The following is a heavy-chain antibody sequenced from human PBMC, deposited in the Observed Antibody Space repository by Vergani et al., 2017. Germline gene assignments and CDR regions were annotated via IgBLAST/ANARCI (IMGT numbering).Heavy chain of an antibody. D-gene: IGHD2-15*01. CDR2: INDGNGNT. CDR1: GYTFTSYA. CDR3: ARDPCSGGSCYVYYYYGMDV. J-gene: IGHJ6*02. V-gene: IGHV1-3*01. Sequence: QVQLVQSGAEVKKPGASVKVSCKASGYTFTSYAMHWVRQAPGQRLEWMGWINDGNGNTKYSQKFQGRLTITRDTSASTAYMELSSLRSEDTAVYYCARDPCSGGSCYVYYYYGMDVWGQGTTVTVSS.